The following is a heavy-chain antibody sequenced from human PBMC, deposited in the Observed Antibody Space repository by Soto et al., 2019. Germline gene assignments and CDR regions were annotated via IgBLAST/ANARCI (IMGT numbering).Heavy chain of an antibody. CDR3: ARRDGGTLDY. V-gene: IGHV4-59*08. D-gene: IGHD2-15*01. Sequence: QVQLQESGPGLVKPSETLSLTCTVSGGSISSYYWSWIRQPPGKGLEWIGYIYYSGSTNYNPSLKRRVTISVDTSKNQFSLKLSSVTAADTAVYYCARRDGGTLDYWGQGTLVTVSS. CDR1: GGSISSYY. J-gene: IGHJ4*02. CDR2: IYYSGST.